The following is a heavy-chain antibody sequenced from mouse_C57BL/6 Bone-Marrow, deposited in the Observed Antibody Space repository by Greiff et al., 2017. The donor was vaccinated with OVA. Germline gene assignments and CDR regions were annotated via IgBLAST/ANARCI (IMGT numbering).Heavy chain of an antibody. J-gene: IGHJ4*01. D-gene: IGHD2-1*01. CDR2: IDPETGGT. V-gene: IGHV1-15*01. CDR1: GYTFTDYE. Sequence: QVQLQQSGAELVRPGASVTLSCKASGYTFTDYEMHWVKQTPVHGLEWIGAIDPETGGTAYNQKFKGKAILTADKSSSTAYMELRSLTSVDSAVYYCTRDYGNSDYYAMDYWGQGTSVTVSS. CDR3: TRDYGNSDYYAMDY.